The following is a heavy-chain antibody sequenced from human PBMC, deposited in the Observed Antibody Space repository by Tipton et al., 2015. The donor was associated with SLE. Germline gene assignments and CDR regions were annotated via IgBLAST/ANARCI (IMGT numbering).Heavy chain of an antibody. CDR2: MTGNNYI. Sequence: GSLRLSCVASRFNLSNYNMNWVRQAPGKGLEWVSSMTGNNYISYADSVKGRFTISRDNSKDTLYLQMNSLRAEDTAVYYCAKDIVGYTSSWGIDYWGQGTLVTVSS. V-gene: IGHV3-21*01. J-gene: IGHJ4*02. CDR3: AKDIVGYTSSWGIDY. CDR1: RFNLSNYN. D-gene: IGHD6-13*01.